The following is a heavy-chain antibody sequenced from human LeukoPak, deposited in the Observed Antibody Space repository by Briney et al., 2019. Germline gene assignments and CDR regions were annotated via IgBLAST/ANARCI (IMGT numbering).Heavy chain of an antibody. CDR3: ARCYYDSSGYPTQDY. Sequence: GGSLRLSCAASGFTFSSYAMHWVRQAPGKGLEYVSAISSNGGSTYYANSVKGRFTISRDNSKNTLYLQMGSLRAEDMAVHYCARCYYDSSGYPTQDYWGQGTLVTVSS. D-gene: IGHD3-22*01. CDR2: ISSNGGST. V-gene: IGHV3-64*01. CDR1: GFTFSSYA. J-gene: IGHJ4*02.